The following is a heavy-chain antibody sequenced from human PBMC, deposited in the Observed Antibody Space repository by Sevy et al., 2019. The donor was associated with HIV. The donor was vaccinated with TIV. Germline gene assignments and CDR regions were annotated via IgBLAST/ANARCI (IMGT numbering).Heavy chain of an antibody. D-gene: IGHD5-18*01. CDR3: ARGKSGYGYALNY. Sequence: GGSLRLSCAASGFTVNSNYMTWVRQAPGKGLEGVSVIHSDDTTYHADSVKDRFTSSRDNFKNTLYLHMSSLGAEDTAVYYCARGKSGYGYALNYWGQGTLVTVSS. CDR2: IHSDDTT. CDR1: GFTVNSNY. V-gene: IGHV3-66*01. J-gene: IGHJ4*02.